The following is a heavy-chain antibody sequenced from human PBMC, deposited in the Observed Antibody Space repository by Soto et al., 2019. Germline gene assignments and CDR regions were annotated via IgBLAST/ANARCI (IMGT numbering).Heavy chain of an antibody. V-gene: IGHV4-34*01. J-gene: IGHJ4*02. D-gene: IGHD1-26*01. CDR3: SRGHLGRLLRKPNFDY. Sequence: PSETLSLTCAVYGGSFSGYYWDWIRQPPGQGLEWIGEINHSGSTNYNPSLKSRVTITVDTSKNQYSLKLSPVTAAAPAVYYCSRGHLGRLLRKPNFDYWGQGTLVTVSS. CDR2: INHSGST. CDR1: GGSFSGYY.